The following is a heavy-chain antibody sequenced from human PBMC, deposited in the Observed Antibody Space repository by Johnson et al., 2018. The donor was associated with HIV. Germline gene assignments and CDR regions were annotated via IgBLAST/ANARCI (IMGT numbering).Heavy chain of an antibody. D-gene: IGHD5-18*01. CDR3: ARDRYSYGQPMHAFDI. CDR2: ISYDGSNK. V-gene: IGHV3-30*19. Sequence: QVQLVESGGGVVQAGRSLRLSCAASGFTFSNYGMHWVRQAPGKGLEWVAVISYDGSNKYYADSVKGRFTISRDNSKNTLYLQMNSLRAEDTAVYYCARDRYSYGQPMHAFDIWGQGTMVTVSS. CDR1: GFTFSNYG. J-gene: IGHJ3*02.